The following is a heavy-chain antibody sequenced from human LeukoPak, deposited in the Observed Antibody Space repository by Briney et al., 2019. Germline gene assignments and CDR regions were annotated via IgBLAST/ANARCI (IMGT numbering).Heavy chain of an antibody. CDR2: IYTGGNT. D-gene: IGHD3-3*01. V-gene: IGHV4-4*07. J-gene: IGHJ4*02. CDR3: ARDSRYYDFWSGYVDY. Sequence: PSETLSLTCTVSGGSISIYYWTWIRQSAGKGLEWIGRIYTGGNTNYNPSLKSRATLSIDTSKNQFSLMLTSVTAADTAVYYCARDSRYYDFWSGYVDYWGQGILVTVSS. CDR1: GGSISIYY.